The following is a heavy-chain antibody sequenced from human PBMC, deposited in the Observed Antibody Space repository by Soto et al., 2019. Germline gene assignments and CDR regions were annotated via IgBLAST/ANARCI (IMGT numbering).Heavy chain of an antibody. Sequence: QLQLRESGPGLVQPSGTLSLTCDVSGDSLTNNHWWSWVRQAPGKGLEWIGEIWHTGRPNYNLSLKSRVAISIDKSKNQFSLKLSSVTAADTAVYYCVRDSRTGCSSINCYMHWGQGTLVTVSS. V-gene: IGHV4-4*02. J-gene: IGHJ4*02. CDR3: VRDSRTGCSSINCYMH. CDR1: GDSLTNNHW. D-gene: IGHD2-15*01. CDR2: IWHTGRP.